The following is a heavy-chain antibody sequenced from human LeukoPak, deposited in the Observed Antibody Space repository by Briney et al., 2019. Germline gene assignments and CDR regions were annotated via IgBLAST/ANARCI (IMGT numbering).Heavy chain of an antibody. Sequence: SETLSLTCTVSFGSISSGGHSWGWIRQPPGKGLEWIGYISYSGRSAYYNLSLKSRVTISLDSSNNRFSLRLNSMTAADTAVYYCARGIGLAALFGWFDPWGQGTLVTV. J-gene: IGHJ5*02. D-gene: IGHD2-15*01. CDR1: FGSISSGGHS. CDR3: ARGIGLAALFGWFDP. CDR2: ISYSGRSA. V-gene: IGHV4-30-4*07.